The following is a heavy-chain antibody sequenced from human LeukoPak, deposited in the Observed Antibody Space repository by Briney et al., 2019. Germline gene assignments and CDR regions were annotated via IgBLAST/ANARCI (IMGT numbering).Heavy chain of an antibody. V-gene: IGHV4-59*12. D-gene: IGHD3-10*01. Sequence: PSETLSLTCTVSGGSISSYYWSWIRQPPGKGLEWIGYIYYSGSTNYNPSLKSRVTISVDTSKNQFSLKLSSVTAADTAVYYCARPYGSGSYGYFDYWGQGTLVTVSS. CDR1: GGSISSYY. J-gene: IGHJ4*02. CDR2: IYYSGST. CDR3: ARPYGSGSYGYFDY.